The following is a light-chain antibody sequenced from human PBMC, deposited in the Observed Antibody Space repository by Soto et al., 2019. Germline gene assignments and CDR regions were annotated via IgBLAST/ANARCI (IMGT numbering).Light chain of an antibody. CDR1: QSVSSY. J-gene: IGKJ4*01. CDR3: QQRGSWPWGLT. Sequence: EIVLTQSPATLSLSPGERATLSCRASQSVSSYLAWYQQKPGQAPRLLIYDASNRATGIPARFSGSGSGTDFTLNISSLEPEDFAVYFCQQRGSWPWGLTFGGGTKVEIK. CDR2: DAS. V-gene: IGKV3-11*01.